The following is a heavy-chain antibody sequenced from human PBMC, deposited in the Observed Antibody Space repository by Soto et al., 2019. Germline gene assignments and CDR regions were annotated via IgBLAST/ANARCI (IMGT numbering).Heavy chain of an antibody. CDR1: GDSVSSNGAA. CDR3: AREPPWDFWSGPAPGYFDY. J-gene: IGHJ4*02. D-gene: IGHD3-3*01. V-gene: IGHV6-1*01. CDR2: TYYRSKWYN. Sequence: SQTLSLTCAISGDSVSSNGAAWNWIRQSPSRGLEWLGRTYYRSKWYNDYAVSVKSRITINPDTSKNQFSLQLNSVTPEDTAVYYCAREPPWDFWSGPAPGYFDYWGQGTLVTVSS.